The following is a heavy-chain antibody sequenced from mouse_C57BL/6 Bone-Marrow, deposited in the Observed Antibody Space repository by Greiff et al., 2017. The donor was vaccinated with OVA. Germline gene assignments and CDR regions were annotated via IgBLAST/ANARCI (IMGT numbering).Heavy chain of an antibody. CDR1: GFTFSSYG. J-gene: IGHJ1*03. CDR3: ASPIYYYGSSYGFDV. Sequence: VQLQQSGGDLVKPGGSLKLSCAASGFTFSSYGMSWVRQTPDKRLEWVATISSGGSYTYYPDSVEGRFTISRDNAKNTLYLQMSSLKSEDTAMYYCASPIYYYGSSYGFDVWGTGTTVTVSS. V-gene: IGHV5-6*01. D-gene: IGHD1-1*01. CDR2: ISSGGSYT.